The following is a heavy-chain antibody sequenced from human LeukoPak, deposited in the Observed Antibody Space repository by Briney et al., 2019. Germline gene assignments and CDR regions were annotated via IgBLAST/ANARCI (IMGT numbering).Heavy chain of an antibody. D-gene: IGHD4-23*01. CDR1: GFTFTSYA. J-gene: IGHJ4*02. CDR3: AKEGGLRWDFDY. CDR2: ISGSGVST. Sequence: GGSLRLSCAASGFTFTSYAMSWVRQAPGKGLEWVSAISGSGVSTYYADSVKGRFTISRDNSKNTLYLQMNSLRAEDTAVYYCAKEGGLRWDFDYWGQGTLVTVSS. V-gene: IGHV3-23*01.